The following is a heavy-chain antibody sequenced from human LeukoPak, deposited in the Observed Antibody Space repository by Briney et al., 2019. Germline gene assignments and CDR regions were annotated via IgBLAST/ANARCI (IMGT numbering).Heavy chain of an antibody. V-gene: IGHV3-7*01. CDR2: IKEDGSEK. J-gene: IGHJ4*02. CDR1: GFTFSTYW. Sequence: GGSLRLSCAASGFTFSTYWMSWVRQAPGKGLEGVANIKEDGSEKYYVDSVKGRFTISRDNAKNSLNLQMTSLRAEDAAVYYCARDPRSKGGDWGDFDYWGQGTLVTVSS. CDR3: ARDPRSKGGDWGDFDY. D-gene: IGHD2-21*02.